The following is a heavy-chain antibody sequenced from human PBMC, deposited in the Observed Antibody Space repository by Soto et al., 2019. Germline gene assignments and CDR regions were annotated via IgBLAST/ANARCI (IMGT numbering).Heavy chain of an antibody. Sequence: QVQLQQSGPGLVRPSQTLSLTCAISGASVSSNSAAWHWLRQSPSRGLEWLGRTYYRASWYNDYAVSQKSRITVNPDTSKTQFSLHLNPVTPEDTAVYYCAGTTSHQWYYMDVWDNGTTVTVSS. CDR3: AGTTSHQWYYMDV. V-gene: IGHV6-1*01. CDR1: GASVSSNSAA. D-gene: IGHD1-7*01. J-gene: IGHJ6*03. CDR2: TYYRASWYN.